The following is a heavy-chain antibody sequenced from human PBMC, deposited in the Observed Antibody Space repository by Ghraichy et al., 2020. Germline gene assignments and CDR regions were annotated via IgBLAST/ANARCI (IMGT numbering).Heavy chain of an antibody. Sequence: CAASGLTFSSYWMHWVRQAPGKGLEWVSHIKTDGSTTNYADSVRGRFTISRDNAKNTLYLQMNSLRADDTAVYYCSTSPRADRGNYWGQRTLVTVPS. V-gene: IGHV3-74*01. CDR2: IKTDGSTT. CDR1: GLTFSSYW. CDR3: STSPRADRGNY. J-gene: IGHJ4*02. D-gene: IGHD3-10*01.